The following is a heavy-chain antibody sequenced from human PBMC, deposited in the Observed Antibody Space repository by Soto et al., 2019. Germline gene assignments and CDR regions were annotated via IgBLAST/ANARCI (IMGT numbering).Heavy chain of an antibody. CDR1: GYTLTELS. CDR3: ARDGGASIAVAGTFDY. D-gene: IGHD6-19*01. V-gene: IGHV1-24*01. Sequence: ASVKVSCKVSGYTLTELSMHWVRQAPGKGLEWMGGFDPEDGETIYAQKFQGRVTMTEDTSTGTVYMELSSLRSEDTAVYYCARDGGASIAVAGTFDYWGQGTLVTVSS. CDR2: FDPEDGET. J-gene: IGHJ4*02.